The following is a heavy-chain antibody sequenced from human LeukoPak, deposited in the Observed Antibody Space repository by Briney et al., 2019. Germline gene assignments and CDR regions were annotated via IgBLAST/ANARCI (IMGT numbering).Heavy chain of an antibody. Sequence: PGGSLRLSCVASGFTFSNYWMHWVRQAPEKGLVWVSRINSDGSSTNYADSVKGRFTISRDNAKNTLYLQMNSLRAEDTAVYYCARGYSYGYRIDYWGQGTLVTVSS. D-gene: IGHD5-18*01. J-gene: IGHJ4*02. CDR2: INSDGSST. CDR1: GFTFSNYW. CDR3: ARGYSYGYRIDY. V-gene: IGHV3-74*01.